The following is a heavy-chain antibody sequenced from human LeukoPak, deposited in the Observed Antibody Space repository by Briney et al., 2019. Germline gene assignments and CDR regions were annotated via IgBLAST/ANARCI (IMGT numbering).Heavy chain of an antibody. CDR2: ISYDISYK. J-gene: IGHJ4*02. CDR1: GFAFTTYA. D-gene: IGHD3-10*01. Sequence: GGSLRLSCAASGFAFTTYAMHWVRQAPGKGLEWVAFISYDISYKEYRGSVKGRFTISRDDSKNTVHLQMNSLRREDTAVYYCAREKIFGQAYFDNWGQGTLVTVSS. CDR3: AREKIFGQAYFDN. V-gene: IGHV3-30*10.